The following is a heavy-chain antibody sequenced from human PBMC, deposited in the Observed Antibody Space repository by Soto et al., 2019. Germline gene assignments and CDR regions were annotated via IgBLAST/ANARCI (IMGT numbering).Heavy chain of an antibody. CDR2: INPNSGGT. D-gene: IGHD6-6*01. CDR1: GYTFTGYY. V-gene: IGHV1-2*04. J-gene: IGHJ6*02. Sequence: ASVKVSCKASGYTFTGYYMHWVRQAPGQGLEWMGWINPNSGGTNYAQKFQGWVTMTRDTSISTAYMELSRLRSDDTAVYFCARGSSSYYDYGMDVWGQGTTVTVSS. CDR3: ARGSSSYYDYGMDV.